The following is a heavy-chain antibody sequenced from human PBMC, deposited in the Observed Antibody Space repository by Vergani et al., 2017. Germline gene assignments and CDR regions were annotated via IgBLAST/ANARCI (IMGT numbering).Heavy chain of an antibody. CDR3: APGAGPFDI. CDR2: LCPSGST. CDR1: GAPISYWC. V-gene: IGHV4-4*07. Sequence: QLHLQESGPGLVKTSETLSLNCSASGAPISYWCWSWLRQPAGKGLEWSGRLCPSGSTNYKPSLKSRVTMSIYTSKNQFSLKLTSVTAAETAVYYCAPGAGPFDIWGQGTLVTVSS. D-gene: IGHD7-27*01. J-gene: IGHJ4*02.